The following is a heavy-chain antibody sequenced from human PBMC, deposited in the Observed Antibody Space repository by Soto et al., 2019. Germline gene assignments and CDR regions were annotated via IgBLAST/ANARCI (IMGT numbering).Heavy chain of an antibody. CDR3: ATACSGGSCSNDAFDI. J-gene: IGHJ3*02. CDR2: INWNGGST. V-gene: IGHV3-20*04. CDR1: GFTFDDYG. Sequence: EVQLVESGGGVVRPGGSLRLSCAASGFTFDDYGMSWVRQATWKGLEWVSGINWNGGSTGYADSVKGRFTISRDNDKNSLYLQMNSLRAEDTGLYYCATACSGGSCSNDAFDIWGQGTMVTVSS. D-gene: IGHD2-15*01.